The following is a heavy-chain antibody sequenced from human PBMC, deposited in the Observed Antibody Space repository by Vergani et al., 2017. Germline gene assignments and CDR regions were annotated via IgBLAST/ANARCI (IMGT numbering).Heavy chain of an antibody. J-gene: IGHJ4*02. CDR1: GGTFSSYT. Sequence: QVQLVQSGAEVKKPGSSVKVSCKASGGTFSSYTISWVRQAPGQGLEWMGRIIPILGIANYAQKFQGRVTITADKSTNTAYMELSSLRSEDTAVYYCARLSGYNQLGYWGQGTLVTVSS. CDR2: IIPILGIA. V-gene: IGHV1-69*02. CDR3: ARLSGYNQLGY. D-gene: IGHD3-22*01.